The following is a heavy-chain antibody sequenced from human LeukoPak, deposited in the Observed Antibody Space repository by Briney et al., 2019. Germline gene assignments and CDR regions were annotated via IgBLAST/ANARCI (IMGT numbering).Heavy chain of an antibody. Sequence: GGSLRLSCAASGFTFSSYAMSWVRQAPGKGLEWVSAISGSGGSTYYADSVKGRFPISRDNSKNTLYLQMNSLRAEDTAVYYCAKVGSGWYYFDYWGQGTLVTVSS. V-gene: IGHV3-23*01. J-gene: IGHJ4*02. CDR3: AKVGSGWYYFDY. CDR2: ISGSGGST. D-gene: IGHD6-19*01. CDR1: GFTFSSYA.